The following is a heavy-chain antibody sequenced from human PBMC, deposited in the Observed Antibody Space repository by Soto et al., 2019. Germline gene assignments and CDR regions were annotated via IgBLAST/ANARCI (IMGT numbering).Heavy chain of an antibody. V-gene: IGHV4-31*03. D-gene: IGHD5-18*01. J-gene: IGHJ1*01. CDR1: GASVDSAGYF. CDR3: ARGTGLSYTYGIED. Sequence: PSEPLSLTCTVSGASVDSAGYFWTWIRQRPGKGLEWIGHINYSGSTDHTPSLRSRLMVSIDTSKNQCSPKLNSVTAADTAIYYCARGTGLSYTYGIEDWGQGTMVTVSS. CDR2: INYSGST.